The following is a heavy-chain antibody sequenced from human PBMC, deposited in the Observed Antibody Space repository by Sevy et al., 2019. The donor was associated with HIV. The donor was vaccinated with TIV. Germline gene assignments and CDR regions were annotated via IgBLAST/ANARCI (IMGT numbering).Heavy chain of an antibody. V-gene: IGHV3-9*01. J-gene: IGHJ4*01. Sequence: GGSLRLSCAASGFTFDDYAMHWVRQAPGKGLEWVSGISWNSGSIGYADSVKGRFTISRDKAKNSLYLQMNSLRAEDTGLYYCAKDMCNYYDSSGYWTSFDYCGPGTLVTVSS. D-gene: IGHD3-22*01. CDR1: GFTFDDYA. CDR3: AKDMCNYYDSSGYWTSFDY. CDR2: ISWNSGSI.